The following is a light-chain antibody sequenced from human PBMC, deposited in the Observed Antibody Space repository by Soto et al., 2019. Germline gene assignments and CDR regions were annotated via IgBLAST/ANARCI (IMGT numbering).Light chain of an antibody. Sequence: QSVLTQPPSVSGAPGQRVTISCTGSSSNIGAGYYVHWYLQLPGTAPKLLIYGNTNRPAEVPDRFSGSKSGSSASLAITGLQAEDEADYYCQSHDSSLHASVFGTGTKLTVL. CDR2: GNT. CDR1: SSNIGAGYY. V-gene: IGLV1-40*01. CDR3: QSHDSSLHASV. J-gene: IGLJ1*01.